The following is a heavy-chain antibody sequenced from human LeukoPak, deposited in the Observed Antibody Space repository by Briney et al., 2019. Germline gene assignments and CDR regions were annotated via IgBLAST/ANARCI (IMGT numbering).Heavy chain of an antibody. D-gene: IGHD3-22*01. CDR3: ARGRPRSGYYY. CDR1: GYTFTGYY. J-gene: IGHJ4*02. Sequence: APVKVSCKASGYTFTGYYIHWVRQAPGQGLEWMGWINPNSGGTNCAQKFQGRVTMTRDTSISAAYMELSRLRSDDTAVYYCARGRPRSGYYYWGQGTLVTVSS. V-gene: IGHV1-2*02. CDR2: INPNSGGT.